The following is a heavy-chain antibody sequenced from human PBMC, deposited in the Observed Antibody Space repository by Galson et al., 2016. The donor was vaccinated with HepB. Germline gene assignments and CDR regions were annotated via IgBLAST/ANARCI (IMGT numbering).Heavy chain of an antibody. CDR1: GFTFSTYW. V-gene: IGHV3-74*01. CDR3: AIAQHHVLRFLEWLLWSAFDI. J-gene: IGHJ3*02. CDR2: IKNDGSST. Sequence: SLRLSCAASGFTFSTYWMHWVRQAPGKGLVWVARIKNDGSSTSYADSVTGRFTISRDNAKNTLYLQMNSLRAEDTAVYYCAIAQHHVLRFLEWLLWSAFDIWGQGTIVTVSS. D-gene: IGHD3-3*01.